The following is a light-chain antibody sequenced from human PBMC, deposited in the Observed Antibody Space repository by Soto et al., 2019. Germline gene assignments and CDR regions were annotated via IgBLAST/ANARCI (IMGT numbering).Light chain of an antibody. Sequence: TVLSLSPGAVSFSTGERATLSCRASQSVSSSYLAWYQQKPGQAPRLLIYGASTRATGIPDKFSGSGSGTDFSLTISRLEPEDFAVYYCQQYASSPWPFGQGAKVDIK. V-gene: IGKV3-20*01. CDR1: QSVSSSY. J-gene: IGKJ1*01. CDR2: GAS. CDR3: QQYASSPWP.